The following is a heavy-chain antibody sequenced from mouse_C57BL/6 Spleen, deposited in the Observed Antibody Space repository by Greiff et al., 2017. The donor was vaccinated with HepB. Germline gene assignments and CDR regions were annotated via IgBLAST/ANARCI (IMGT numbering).Heavy chain of an antibody. V-gene: IGHV1-15*01. CDR2: IDPETGGT. D-gene: IGHD1-1*01. J-gene: IGHJ1*03. Sequence: VQLQQSGAELVRPGASVTLSCKASGYTFTDYEMHWVKQTPVHGLEWIGAIDPETGGTAYNQKFKGKAILTADKSSSTAYMELRSLTSEDSAVYYCTRFDYDGSSYWYFDVWGTGTTVTVSS. CDR1: GYTFTDYE. CDR3: TRFDYDGSSYWYFDV.